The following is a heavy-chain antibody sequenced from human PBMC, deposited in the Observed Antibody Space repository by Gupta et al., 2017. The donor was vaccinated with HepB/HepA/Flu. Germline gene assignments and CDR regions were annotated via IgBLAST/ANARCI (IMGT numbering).Heavy chain of an antibody. V-gene: IGHV4-34*02. J-gene: IGHJ6*01. CDR3: ARVITMVRGIPYYRIDV. CDR1: GESFSGYF. D-gene: IGHD3-10*01. CDR2: INDRGSS. Sequence: QVQLQQWGAGLLKPSETLSLSCAVSGESFSGYFWSWIRKSPGKGLEWIGEINDRGSSNYNPSLKSRVTLSVDTSRKQISLNVSSVTAADTALYYCARVITMVRGIPYYRIDVWGRGTTVTVSS.